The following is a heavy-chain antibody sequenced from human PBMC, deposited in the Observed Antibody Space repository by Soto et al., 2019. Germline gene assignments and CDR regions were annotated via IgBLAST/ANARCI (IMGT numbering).Heavy chain of an antibody. D-gene: IGHD6-13*01. CDR3: AKDHARVAASGGDFDY. CDR1: GFTFSSCD. CDR2: ISGSGGST. V-gene: IGHV3-23*01. J-gene: IGHJ4*02. Sequence: GGSLRLSCAVSGFTFSSCDMSWVRQAPGKGLEWVSTISGSGGSTYYADSVKGRFSISRDNSKNTLYLQMNSLRDEDTAVYYCAKDHARVAASGGDFDYWRQGTLVTVSS.